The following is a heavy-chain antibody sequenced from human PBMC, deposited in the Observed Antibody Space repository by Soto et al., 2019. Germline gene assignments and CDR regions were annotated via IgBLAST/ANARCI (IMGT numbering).Heavy chain of an antibody. CDR3: ATSFWFGTPPEI. J-gene: IGHJ1*01. Sequence: QVHLEQWGAGLLKPAETLSLSGGVSGGSFSANYWTWFRQPPGKGLEWIGEISPSGTTKSVPSLKSRVTISKDTSKNKFSLKVTSVTAADTAVYFCATSFWFGTPPEIWGQGTLVTVSS. CDR1: GGSFSANY. V-gene: IGHV4-34*01. CDR2: ISPSGTT. D-gene: IGHD3-10*01.